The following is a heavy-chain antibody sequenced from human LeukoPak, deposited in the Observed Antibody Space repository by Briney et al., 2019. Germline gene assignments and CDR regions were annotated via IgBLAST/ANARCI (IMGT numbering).Heavy chain of an antibody. J-gene: IGHJ4*02. V-gene: IGHV1-69-2*01. CDR2: VDPEDGET. D-gene: IGHD5-24*01. CDR3: ATEGRDGYNSFDY. CDR1: GYTFTDYY. Sequence: ASVKVSCKVSGYTFTDYYMHWVQQAPGKGLEWMGLVDPEDGETIYAEKFQGRVTITADTSTDTAYMELSSLRSEDPAVYYCATEGRDGYNSFDYWGQGTLVTVSS.